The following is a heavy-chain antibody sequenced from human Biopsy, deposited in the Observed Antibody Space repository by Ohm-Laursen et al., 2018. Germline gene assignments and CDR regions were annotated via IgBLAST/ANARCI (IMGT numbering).Heavy chain of an antibody. V-gene: IGHV1-2*02. J-gene: IGHJ4*02. CDR2: VNPNSGAT. CDR1: GYTFNDYY. CDR3: ARDRMTDVFGGPTRTDVFDS. Sequence: ASVKVSCKASGYTFNDYYIHWVRQSPGQGLEWMGWVNPNSGATNSAEKFRGRVTLTRDTSISAVYIELRRLKSDDATVYFCARDRMTDVFGGPTRTDVFDSWGQGTPVTVSS. D-gene: IGHD3-10*01.